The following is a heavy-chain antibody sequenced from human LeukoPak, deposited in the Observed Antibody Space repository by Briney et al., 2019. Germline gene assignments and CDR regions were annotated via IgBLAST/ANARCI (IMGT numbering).Heavy chain of an antibody. D-gene: IGHD2-15*01. Sequence: PSETLSLTCTVSGGSISSYYWSWIRQPAGKGLEWIGRIYTSGSTNYNPSLKSRVTMSVDTSKNQFSLKQSSVTAADTAVYYCARLTIGIYYYYYMDVWGKGTTVTVSS. V-gene: IGHV4-4*07. CDR1: GGSISSYY. CDR3: ARLTIGIYYYYYMDV. CDR2: IYTSGST. J-gene: IGHJ6*03.